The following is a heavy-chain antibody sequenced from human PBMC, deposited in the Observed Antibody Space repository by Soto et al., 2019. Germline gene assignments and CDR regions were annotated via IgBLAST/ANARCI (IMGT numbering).Heavy chain of an antibody. J-gene: IGHJ5*02. CDR1: GYTFTSYG. D-gene: IGHD1-7*01. Sequence: XSVKVSFKASGYTFTSYGISXVRHAPGQGLEWMGWISAYNGNTNYAQKLQGRVTMTTDTSTSTAYMELRSLRSDDTAVYYCARGTSPGWFDPWGQGTLVTVSS. CDR3: ARGTSPGWFDP. V-gene: IGHV1-18*01. CDR2: ISAYNGNT.